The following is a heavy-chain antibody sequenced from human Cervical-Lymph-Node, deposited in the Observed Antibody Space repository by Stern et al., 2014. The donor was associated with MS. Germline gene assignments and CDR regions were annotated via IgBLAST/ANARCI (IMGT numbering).Heavy chain of an antibody. V-gene: IGHV4-4*02. CDR3: ARLSIVRESSAYYYDS. Sequence: QEQLQESGPGLVKPSGTLSLTCAVSSGSMTSHKWWSWVRQPPGKGLEWIGEIYHSGSTNYNPSLKSRVTISGDTSKNQFSLNLSSVTAADTAVYFCARLSIVRESSAYYYDSWGQGTLVTVSS. CDR1: SGSMTSHKW. D-gene: IGHD3-22*01. J-gene: IGHJ5*01. CDR2: IYHSGST.